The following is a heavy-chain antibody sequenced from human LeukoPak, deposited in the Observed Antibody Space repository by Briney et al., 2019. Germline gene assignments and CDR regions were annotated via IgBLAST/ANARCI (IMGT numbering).Heavy chain of an antibody. CDR2: ITNSYI. CDR1: GFTFSSYS. V-gene: IGHV3-21*01. CDR3: ARDAGRMDV. D-gene: IGHD1-14*01. J-gene: IGHJ6*02. Sequence: GGSLILSCAASGFTFSSYSMNWVRQAPGKGLEWVSSITNSYIYYAESVKGRFTISRDNAKNSLYLQMNRLRAEDTAVYYCARDAGRMDVWGQGTTVTVSS.